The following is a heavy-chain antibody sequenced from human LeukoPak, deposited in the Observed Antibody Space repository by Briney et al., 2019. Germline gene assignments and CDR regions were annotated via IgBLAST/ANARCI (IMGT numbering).Heavy chain of an antibody. D-gene: IGHD2-2*01. CDR1: GGSISSGSYH. CDR3: AREYCSSTSCYAYPDY. J-gene: IGHJ4*02. Sequence: SQTLSLTCTVSGGSISSGSYHWSRIRQPAGKGLEWIGRIYTSGSTNYNPSLKSRVTISVDTSKNQFSLKLSSVTAADTAVYYCAREYCSSTSCYAYPDYWGQGTLVTVSS. V-gene: IGHV4-61*02. CDR2: IYTSGST.